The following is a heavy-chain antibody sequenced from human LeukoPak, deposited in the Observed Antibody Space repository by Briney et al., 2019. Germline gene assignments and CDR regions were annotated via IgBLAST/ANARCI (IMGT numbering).Heavy chain of an antibody. D-gene: IGHD4-17*01. CDR3: ARGSTYGDYPFDF. V-gene: IGHV3-66*01. Sequence: GGSLRLSCAASGLTFSSNYMSWVRQAPGKGLEWVSAIYAGGSTHYADSVKGRFTISRDNSNNTLYLQMNSLRAEDTAVYYCARGSTYGDYPFDFWGQGTLVTVSS. J-gene: IGHJ4*02. CDR2: IYAGGST. CDR1: GLTFSSNY.